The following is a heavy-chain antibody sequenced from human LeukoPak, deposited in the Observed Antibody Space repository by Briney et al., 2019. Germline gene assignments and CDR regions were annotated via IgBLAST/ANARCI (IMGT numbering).Heavy chain of an antibody. J-gene: IGHJ4*02. V-gene: IGHV4-59*01. CDR1: GGSISSYY. Sequence: SETLSLTCTVSGGSISSYYWSWIRQPPGKGLEWIGYIYYSGSTNYNPSLKSRVTISVDTSKNQFSLKLSSVTAADTAVYYCARVHYYDSLNPLYYFDYWGKGTLVTVSS. CDR3: ARVHYYDSLNPLYYFDY. CDR2: IYYSGST. D-gene: IGHD3-22*01.